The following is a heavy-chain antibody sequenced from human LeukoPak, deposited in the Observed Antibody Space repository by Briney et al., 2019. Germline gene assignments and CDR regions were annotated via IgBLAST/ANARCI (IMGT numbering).Heavy chain of an antibody. J-gene: IGHJ5*02. CDR1: GFTFSTYE. V-gene: IGHV3-48*03. CDR2: ISLSGSPI. Sequence: PGGSLRLSCAASGFTFSTYEMNWVRQAPGKGLEWISYISLSGSPIYYADSVKGRFTISRDNSKNTLYLQMNSLRAEDTAVYYCARGSGWYDFWFDPWGQGTLVTVSS. CDR3: ARGSGWYDFWFDP. D-gene: IGHD6-19*01.